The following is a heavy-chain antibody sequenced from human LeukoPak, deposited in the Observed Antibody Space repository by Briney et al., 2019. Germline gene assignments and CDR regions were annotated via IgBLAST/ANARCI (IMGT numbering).Heavy chain of an antibody. V-gene: IGHV6-1*01. D-gene: IGHD2-2*01. Sequence: SQTLSLTCAISGDSVSSNSAAWNWIRQSPSRGLEWLGRTYYRSKWYNDYAVSVKSRITINPDTSKNQFSLQLNSVTPEDTAVYYCARGKNRYCSSTGCFPNWFDPWGQGTLVTVSS. CDR3: ARGKNRYCSSTGCFPNWFDP. J-gene: IGHJ5*02. CDR1: GDSVSSNSAA. CDR2: TYYRSKWYN.